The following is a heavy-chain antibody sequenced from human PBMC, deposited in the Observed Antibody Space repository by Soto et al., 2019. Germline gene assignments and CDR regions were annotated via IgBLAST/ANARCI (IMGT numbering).Heavy chain of an antibody. V-gene: IGHV3-11*06. CDR1: GFSFSDHY. CDR3: ASIARYCSGGSCYSDY. D-gene: IGHD2-15*01. Sequence: GGSLRLSCAASGFSFSDHYMSWFRQAPGGGLEWVSYISATSSFTKHADSVQGRFTVSRDNAKNSLYLRMNSLRAEDTAVYYCASIARYCSGGSCYSDYWGTGTLVTVAS. CDR2: ISATSSFT. J-gene: IGHJ4*01.